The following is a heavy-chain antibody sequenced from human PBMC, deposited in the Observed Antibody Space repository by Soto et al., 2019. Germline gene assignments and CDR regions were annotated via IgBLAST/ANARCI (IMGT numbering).Heavy chain of an antibody. Sequence: GASVKVSCKASGYTFTSYAMHWVCQAPGQRLEWMGWINAGNGNTKYSQKFQGRVTITRDTSASTAYMELSSLRSEDTAVYYCARAERVQWLVDGLDYWGQGTLVTVSS. CDR2: INAGNGNT. D-gene: IGHD6-19*01. CDR3: ARAERVQWLVDGLDY. J-gene: IGHJ4*02. V-gene: IGHV1-3*01. CDR1: GYTFTSYA.